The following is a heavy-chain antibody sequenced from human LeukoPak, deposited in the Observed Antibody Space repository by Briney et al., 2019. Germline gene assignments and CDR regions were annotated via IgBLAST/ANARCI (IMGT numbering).Heavy chain of an antibody. J-gene: IGHJ4*02. V-gene: IGHV1-2*02. CDR2: ISPNSGGT. D-gene: IGHD6-6*01. Sequence: WISPNSGGTNYAQKVQGRVTMTRATSLSTAYMELSRLRSDDTAVYYCARDLHPARPYYFDYWGQGTLVTVSS. CDR3: ARDLHPARPYYFDY.